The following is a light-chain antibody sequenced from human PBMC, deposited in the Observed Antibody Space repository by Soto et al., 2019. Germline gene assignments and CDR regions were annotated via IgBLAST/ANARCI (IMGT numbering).Light chain of an antibody. V-gene: IGKV1-5*03. CDR1: QSISDR. J-gene: IGKJ2*01. Sequence: DIRLTQSPSTLSASVGDRVTITCRASQSISDRLAWYQQKSGKAPRLLIYRASSLENEVPARLSGSGAGTEFTLTISSLQPDDVATYYCQQYNLYSAITFGQGTKREI. CDR2: RAS. CDR3: QQYNLYSAIT.